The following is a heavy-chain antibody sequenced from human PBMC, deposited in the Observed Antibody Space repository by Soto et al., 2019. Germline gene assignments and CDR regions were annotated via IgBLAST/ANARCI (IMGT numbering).Heavy chain of an antibody. V-gene: IGHV3-11*01. D-gene: IGHD6-6*01. CDR2: ITNSGGTK. CDR1: GFPFSDYY. Sequence: GGSLRLSCAASGFPFSDYYMSWIRQAPGKGLEWVSHITNSGGTKYYADSVKGRFTISRDNAKNSLFLQMNSLRAEDTAVYYCARTLAARFDYWGQGTPVTVSS. J-gene: IGHJ4*02. CDR3: ARTLAARFDY.